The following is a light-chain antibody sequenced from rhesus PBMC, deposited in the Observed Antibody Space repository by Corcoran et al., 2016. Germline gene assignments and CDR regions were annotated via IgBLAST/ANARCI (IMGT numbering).Light chain of an antibody. CDR3: LQYNSSPFT. V-gene: IGKV1-22*01. Sequence: DIQMTQSPSSLSASVGDTVTITCRASQSISSWLDWYQQKPGKAPKLLIYKASSLQSGVPSRVSGSGSGTDFTLTISSLQPEDFATYYCLQYNSSPFTFGPGTKLDIK. CDR2: KAS. J-gene: IGKJ3*01. CDR1: QSISSW.